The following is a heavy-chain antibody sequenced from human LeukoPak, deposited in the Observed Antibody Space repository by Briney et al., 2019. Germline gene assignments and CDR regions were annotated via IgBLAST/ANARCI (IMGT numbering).Heavy chain of an antibody. V-gene: IGHV3-21*01. J-gene: IGHJ4*02. CDR3: AKAHPGFDY. CDR2: IGSSSTFI. CDR1: GFTVSSTY. Sequence: GGSLRLSCTSSGFTVSSTYISWVRQAPGKGLEWVSSIGSSSTFIYYADSVKGRFTISRDNAKNSLFLQMNSLRAEDTAVYYCAKAHPGFDYWGQGTLVTVSS.